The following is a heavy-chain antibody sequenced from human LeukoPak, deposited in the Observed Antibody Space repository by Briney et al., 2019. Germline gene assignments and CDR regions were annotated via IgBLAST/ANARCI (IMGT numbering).Heavy chain of an antibody. CDR3: ASQLRFLEWPAVDY. V-gene: IGHV1-8*01. J-gene: IGHJ4*02. Sequence: ASVKVSCKASGYTFTSYDINWVRQATGQGLEWMGWMNPNSGNTDYAQKFQGRVTMTRNTSISTAYMELSSLRSEDTAVYYCASQLRFLEWPAVDYGGQGTLVTVSS. CDR2: MNPNSGNT. D-gene: IGHD3-3*01. CDR1: GYTFTSYD.